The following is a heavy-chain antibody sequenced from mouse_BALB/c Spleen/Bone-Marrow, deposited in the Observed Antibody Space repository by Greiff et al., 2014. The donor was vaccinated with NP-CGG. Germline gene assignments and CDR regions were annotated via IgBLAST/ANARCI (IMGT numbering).Heavy chain of an antibody. CDR2: ISYDGSN. CDR1: GYSITSGYY. J-gene: IGHJ4*01. V-gene: IGHV3-6*02. Sequence: EVQLLESGPGLVKPSQSLSLTCSVTGYSITSGYYWNWIRQFPGNKLEWMGYISYDGSNNYNPSLKNRISITRDTSKNQFFLKLNSVTTEDTATYYCASYFYYAMDYWGQGTSVTVSS. CDR3: ASYFYYAMDY. D-gene: IGHD1-1*01.